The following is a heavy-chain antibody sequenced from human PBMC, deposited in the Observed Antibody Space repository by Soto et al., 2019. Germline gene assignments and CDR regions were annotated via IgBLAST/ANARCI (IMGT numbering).Heavy chain of an antibody. CDR2: IGSSGKTI. CDR3: ARIHNNYNDVHFDS. V-gene: IGHV3-48*03. CDR1: GFNFNIYE. D-gene: IGHD3-10*01. Sequence: EVQLVESGGGLVQPGGSLRLSCVGSGFNFNIYEMNWVRQAPGKGLEWISYIGSSGKTIFYADSVQGRFTISRDNARNSLYLQMKSLTAADTAVYYCARIHNNYNDVHFDSWGQGALVTVSP. J-gene: IGHJ4*02.